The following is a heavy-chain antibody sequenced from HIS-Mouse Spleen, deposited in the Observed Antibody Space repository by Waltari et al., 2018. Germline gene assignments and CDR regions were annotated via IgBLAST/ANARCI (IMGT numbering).Heavy chain of an antibody. Sequence: QLQLQESGPGLVKPSETLSLTCTVSGCSISSSSYYWGWIRQPPGKGLEGIGSIYYSGRTYYNPSLKSRVTISVDTSKNQFSLKLSSVTAADTAVYYCAREIPYSSSWYDWYFDLWGRGTLVTVSS. CDR2: IYYSGRT. D-gene: IGHD6-13*01. V-gene: IGHV4-39*07. CDR3: AREIPYSSSWYDWYFDL. J-gene: IGHJ2*01. CDR1: GCSISSSSYY.